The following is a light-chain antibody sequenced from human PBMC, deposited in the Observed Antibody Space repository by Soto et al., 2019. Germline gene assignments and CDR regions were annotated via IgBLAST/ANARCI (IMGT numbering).Light chain of an antibody. CDR1: QSSSSSY. CDR3: QQYVSLPIT. Sequence: EIVYTQSPVPLTLAPEERASLSCRASQSSSSSYLAWYHQKPGQAPRRHIYGAFSRATGIPDRFSGSGSGTDFTLTINRVAPEDFAVYYCQQYVSLPITFGQGTRLEIK. CDR2: GAF. V-gene: IGKV3-20*01. J-gene: IGKJ5*01.